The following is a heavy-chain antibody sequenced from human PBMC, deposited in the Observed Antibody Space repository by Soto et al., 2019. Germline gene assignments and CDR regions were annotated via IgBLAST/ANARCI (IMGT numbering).Heavy chain of an antibody. V-gene: IGHV1-8*01. D-gene: IGHD3-3*01. J-gene: IGHJ6*02. CDR2: MNPNSGNT. CDR3: ASNGPTIFGVVTSPYGMDV. Sequence: ASVKVSCKASGYTFTSYDINWVRQATGQGLEWMGWMNPNSGNTGYAQKFQGRVTMTRNTSISTAYMELGSLRSEDTAVYYCASNGPTIFGVVTSPYGMDVWGQGTTVTVSS. CDR1: GYTFTSYD.